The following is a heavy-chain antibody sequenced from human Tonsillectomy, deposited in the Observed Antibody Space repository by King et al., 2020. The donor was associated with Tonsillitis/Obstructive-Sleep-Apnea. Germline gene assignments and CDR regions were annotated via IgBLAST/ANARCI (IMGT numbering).Heavy chain of an antibody. CDR2: IYYSRST. CDR1: GGSISSYY. J-gene: IGHJ4*02. CDR3: ARHILYGGRYEGFYFDY. V-gene: IGHV4-59*08. D-gene: IGHD2-15*01. Sequence: VQLQESGPGLVKPSETLSLTCTVSGGSISSYYWSWIRQPPGKGLEWIGYIYYSRSTNYNPSLKSRVTISVDKSKNQFSLKLSSVTAADPAVYYCARHILYGGRYEGFYFDYWGQGTLVTVSS.